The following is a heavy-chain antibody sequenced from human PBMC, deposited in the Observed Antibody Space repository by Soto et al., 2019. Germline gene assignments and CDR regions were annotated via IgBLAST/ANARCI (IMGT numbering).Heavy chain of an antibody. V-gene: IGHV1-18*01. CDR2: ISAYNGNT. Sequence: GASVKVSCKASGYTFTSYGISWVRQAPGQGLEWMGWISAYNGNTNYAQKLQGRVTMTTDTSTSTAYMELRSLRSDDTAVYYCAREARYYYDSSGYYIHWGQGTLVTVSS. D-gene: IGHD3-22*01. CDR3: AREARYYYDSSGYYIH. CDR1: GYTFTSYG. J-gene: IGHJ4*02.